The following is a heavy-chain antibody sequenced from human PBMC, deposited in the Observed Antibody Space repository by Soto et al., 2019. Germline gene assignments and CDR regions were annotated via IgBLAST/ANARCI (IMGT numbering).Heavy chain of an antibody. D-gene: IGHD6-19*01. J-gene: IGHJ4*02. CDR2: ISDTGAST. Sequence: EERLVEAGGGLKQPGGSLRLSCAASGFTFKESAMNWVRQAPGKGLEWVASISDTGASTWYAESVRGRLSISRDNSKNTLYLQMSSLRGEDTAVYYCAKGRGSGWAWYFDNWGQGTLVTVSS. V-gene: IGHV3-23*04. CDR1: GFTFKESA. CDR3: AKGRGSGWAWYFDN.